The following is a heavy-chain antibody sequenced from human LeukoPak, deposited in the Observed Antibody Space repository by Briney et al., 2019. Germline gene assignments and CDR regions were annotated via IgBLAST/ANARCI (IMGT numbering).Heavy chain of an antibody. J-gene: IGHJ6*02. CDR2: IWYDGSNK. CDR3: AGHGGQWLVPRPTYFYYGMDV. D-gene: IGHD6-19*01. V-gene: IGHV3-33*01. CDR1: GFTFSSYG. Sequence: GRSLRLSCAASGFTFSSYGMHWVRQAPGKGLEWVAVIWYDGSNKYYADSVKGRFTISRDNSKNTLYLQMNSLRAEDTAVYYCAGHGGQWLVPRPTYFYYGMDVWGQGTTVTVSS.